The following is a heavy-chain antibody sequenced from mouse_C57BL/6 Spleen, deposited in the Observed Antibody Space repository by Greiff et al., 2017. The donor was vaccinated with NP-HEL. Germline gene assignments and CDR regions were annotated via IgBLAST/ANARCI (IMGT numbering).Heavy chain of an antibody. CDR2: IYPGGGYT. V-gene: IGHV1-63*01. D-gene: IGHD2-4*01. CDR3: ARGLRRDAMDY. J-gene: IGHJ4*01. Sequence: VKLQESGAELVRPGTSVKMSCKASGYTFTNYWIGWAKQRPGHGLEWIGDIYPGGGYTNYNEKFKGKATLTADKSSSTAYMQFSSLTSEDSAIYYCARGLRRDAMDYWGQGTSVTVSS. CDR1: GYTFTNYW.